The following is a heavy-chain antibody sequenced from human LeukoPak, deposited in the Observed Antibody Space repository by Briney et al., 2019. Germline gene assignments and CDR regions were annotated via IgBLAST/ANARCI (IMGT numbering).Heavy chain of an antibody. D-gene: IGHD6-13*01. CDR2: IYYSGST. J-gene: IGHJ5*02. Sequence: SETLSLTCAVYGGSFSGYYWSWIRQPPGKGLEWIGSIYYSGSTYYNPSLKSRVTISVDTSKNQFSLKLSSVTAADTAVYYCARRLSSSWPNWFDPWGQGTLVTVSS. CDR3: ARRLSSSWPNWFDP. V-gene: IGHV4-34*01. CDR1: GGSFSGYY.